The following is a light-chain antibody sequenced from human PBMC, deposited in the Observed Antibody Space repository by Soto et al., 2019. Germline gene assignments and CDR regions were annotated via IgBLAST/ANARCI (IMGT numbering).Light chain of an antibody. CDR2: EGS. CDR1: SSDVGSYNL. V-gene: IGLV2-23*01. Sequence: QSALTQPASVSGSPGQSITISCTGTSSDVGSYNLVCWYQHHPGKAPHLMIYEGSRRPAGVSNCFCGSKSGNTAPPTIAGLYAEEEADYCCASYAGSSAFVVFGGGTKLTVL. J-gene: IGLJ2*01. CDR3: ASYAGSSAFVV.